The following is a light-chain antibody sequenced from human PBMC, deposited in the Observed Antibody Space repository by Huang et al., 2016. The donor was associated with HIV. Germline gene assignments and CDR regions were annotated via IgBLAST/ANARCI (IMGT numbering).Light chain of an antibody. CDR1: QNINTP. J-gene: IGKJ4*01. Sequence: EIVLTQSPATLSFFPEQRFSLSCRASQNINTPLAWYQQRPGQPPRLLIYDASSRVPGVAARFSGSGSGTDFTLTISSLESEDFATYYCQQRVNGLTFGGGTKV. V-gene: IGKV3-11*01. CDR2: DAS. CDR3: QQRVNGLT.